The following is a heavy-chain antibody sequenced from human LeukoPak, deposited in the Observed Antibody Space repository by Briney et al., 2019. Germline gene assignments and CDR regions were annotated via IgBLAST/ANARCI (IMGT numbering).Heavy chain of an antibody. V-gene: IGHV1-2*02. CDR3: ARDSPTIFGVVISYGMDV. J-gene: IGHJ6*02. CDR2: INPNSGGT. D-gene: IGHD3-3*01. Sequence: ASVKVSCKASGYTFTGYYMHWVRQAPGQGLEWMGWINPNSGGTNYAQKFQGRVTMTRDTSISTAYMELSRLRSDDTAVYYCARDSPTIFGVVISYGMDVWGQGTTVTVSS. CDR1: GYTFTGYY.